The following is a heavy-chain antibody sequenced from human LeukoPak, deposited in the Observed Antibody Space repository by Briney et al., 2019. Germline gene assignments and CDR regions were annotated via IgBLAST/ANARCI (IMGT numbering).Heavy chain of an antibody. Sequence: PGGSLRLSCAASGFTFSSYSMNWVRQAPGKGLEWVSSISSSSSYIYCADSVRGRFTISRDNAKNSLYLQMNSLRAEDTAVYYCARGAYYDSSGYPLDYWSQGTLVTVSS. CDR1: GFTFSSYS. CDR3: ARGAYYDSSGYPLDY. CDR2: ISSSSSYI. J-gene: IGHJ4*02. D-gene: IGHD3-22*01. V-gene: IGHV3-21*01.